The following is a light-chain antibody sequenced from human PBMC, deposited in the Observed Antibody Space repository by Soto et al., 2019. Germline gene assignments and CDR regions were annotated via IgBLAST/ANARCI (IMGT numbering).Light chain of an antibody. CDR1: QSISSW. CDR2: KAS. Sequence: DIQMTQSPSTLSASVGDRFTSTCRASQSISSWLAWYQQKPGKAPKLLIYKASSLESGVPSRFSGSGSGTEFTLTISSLQPDDFATYYYQQYNSYWTFGQGTKVDNK. CDR3: QQYNSYWT. V-gene: IGKV1-5*03. J-gene: IGKJ1*01.